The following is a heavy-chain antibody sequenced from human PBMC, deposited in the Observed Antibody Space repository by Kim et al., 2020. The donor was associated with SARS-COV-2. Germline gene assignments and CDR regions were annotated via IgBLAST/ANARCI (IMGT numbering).Heavy chain of an antibody. CDR2: INHSGST. V-gene: IGHV4-34*01. Sequence: SETLSLTCAVYGGSFSGYYWSWIRQPPGKGLEWIGEINHSGSTNYNPSLKSRVTISVDTSKNQFSLKLSSVTAADTAVYYCARGVRGYCSSTSCQYYYYYYYMDVWGKGTTVTVSS. CDR3: ARGVRGYCSSTSCQYYYYYYYMDV. J-gene: IGHJ6*03. CDR1: GGSFSGYY. D-gene: IGHD2-2*01.